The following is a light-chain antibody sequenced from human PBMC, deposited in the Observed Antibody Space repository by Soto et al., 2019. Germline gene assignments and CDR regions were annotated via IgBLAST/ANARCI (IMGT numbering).Light chain of an antibody. V-gene: IGKV3-11*01. J-gene: IGKJ5*01. CDR1: QSVSSY. CDR2: DAS. Sequence: EIVLTQSPATPSLSPGQRASLSCRASQSVSSYLAWYQQRPGQAPRLLIYDASNRATGLPARFSGSGSGTDFTLTISSLEPEDFEVFYCHRRNNWPPDTFGQGTRLESK. CDR3: HRRNNWPPDT.